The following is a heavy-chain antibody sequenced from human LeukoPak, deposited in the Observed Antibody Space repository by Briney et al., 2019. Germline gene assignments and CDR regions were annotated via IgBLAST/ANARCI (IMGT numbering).Heavy chain of an antibody. CDR2: IHYSGTT. J-gene: IGHJ4*02. CDR3: ARRRVYSGSGEFDF. D-gene: IGHD5-12*01. CDR1: GGSMSGYY. Sequence: SETLSLTCTVSGGSMSGYYWSWIRQPPGKGLEWIGYIHYSGTTNYNPSLKSRVTISLDTSRNQFSLELRSVTTADTAVYYCARRRVYSGSGEFDFWGQGTLVTVSS. V-gene: IGHV4-59*01.